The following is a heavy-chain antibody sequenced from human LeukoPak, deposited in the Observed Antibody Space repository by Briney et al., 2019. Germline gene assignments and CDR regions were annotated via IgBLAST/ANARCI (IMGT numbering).Heavy chain of an antibody. J-gene: IGHJ4*02. CDR3: ARERSSQGYFDF. Sequence: GGSLKISCKGSGYSCTSYWIGWVRQMPGKGLEWMGIIYPDDSDTRYSPSFQGQVTITADKSISTAYLQWSSLKASDTAMYYCARERSSQGYFDFWGQGTLVTVSS. V-gene: IGHV5-51*01. D-gene: IGHD6-6*01. CDR2: IYPDDSDT. CDR1: GYSCTSYW.